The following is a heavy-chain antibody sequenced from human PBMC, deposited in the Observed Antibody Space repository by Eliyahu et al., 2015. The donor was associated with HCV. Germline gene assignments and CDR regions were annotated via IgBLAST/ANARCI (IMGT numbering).Heavy chain of an antibody. D-gene: IGHD6-19*01. V-gene: IGHV4-59*01. CDR2: IHXRWST. CDR1: WLXXYLL. CDR3: ASGGGGIAVTGTGGWFDP. J-gene: IGHJ5*02. Sequence: QVQLQESGPGLVKPSETLSLXCTCLWWLXXYLLRGWNREPPGEGLEWIGYIHXRWSTNHNPSLKSRVTISXDTSKNQFSLNLTSVTAADTAMYYCASGGGGIAVTGTGGWFDPWGQGTLVTVSS.